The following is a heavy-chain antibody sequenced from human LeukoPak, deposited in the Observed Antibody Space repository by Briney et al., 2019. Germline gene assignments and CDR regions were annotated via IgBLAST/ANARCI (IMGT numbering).Heavy chain of an antibody. J-gene: IGHJ4*02. V-gene: IGHV3-30*02. Sequence: GGSLRLSCAASGFTFSSYGMHWVRQAPGKGLEWVAFIRYDGSNKYYADSVKGRFTISRDNSKSTLYTQMNSLRAEDTAVYYCARAKPKNMVRGLIMRRESRYYFDYWGQGTLVTVSS. D-gene: IGHD3-10*01. CDR3: ARAKPKNMVRGLIMRRESRYYFDY. CDR2: IRYDGSNK. CDR1: GFTFSSYG.